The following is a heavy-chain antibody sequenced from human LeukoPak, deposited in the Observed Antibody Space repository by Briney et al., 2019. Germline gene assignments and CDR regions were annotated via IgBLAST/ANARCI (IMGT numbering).Heavy chain of an antibody. CDR3: ARGSNYYGSGSAYYYYMDV. J-gene: IGHJ6*03. CDR2: IHASENT. CDR1: GGSFSGYY. V-gene: IGHV4-59*10. Sequence: PSETLSLTCAVYGGSFSGYYWSWIRQPAGKGLEWIGRIHASENTNYNPSLKSRVTMSVDTSKNQFSLKLSSVTAADTAVYYCARGSNYYGSGSAYYYYMDVWGKGTTVTVS. D-gene: IGHD3-10*01.